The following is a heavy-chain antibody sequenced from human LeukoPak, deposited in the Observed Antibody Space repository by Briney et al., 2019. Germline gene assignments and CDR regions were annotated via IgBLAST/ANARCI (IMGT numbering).Heavy chain of an antibody. CDR3: ARHSYYASGSYYQDY. CDR2: IYPADSDT. V-gene: IGHV5-51*01. J-gene: IGHJ4*02. D-gene: IGHD3-10*01. CDR1: GYTFTSYW. Sequence: GESLKISCKGSGYTFTSYWIGWVRQMPGKGLEWMGIIYPADSDTRYSPSFQGQVTISADESISTAYLQWSSLKASDTAMYYCARHSYYASGSYYQDYWGQGTLVTVSS.